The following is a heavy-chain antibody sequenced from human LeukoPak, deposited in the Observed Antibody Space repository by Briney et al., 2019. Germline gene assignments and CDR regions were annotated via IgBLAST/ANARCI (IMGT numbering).Heavy chain of an antibody. J-gene: IGHJ5*02. CDR3: ARDEVAVRGKLNWFDP. V-gene: IGHV4-59*01. CDR1: GNSISNNY. D-gene: IGHD3-10*01. CDR2: IYDSGST. Sequence: SETLSLTCSVPGNSISNNYWGWIRQPPGKGLEWIGYIYDSGSTSYNPSLKSRVTISVDTSKNQFSLKVSSVTAADTAVYYCARDEVAVRGKLNWFDPWGQGALVTVSS.